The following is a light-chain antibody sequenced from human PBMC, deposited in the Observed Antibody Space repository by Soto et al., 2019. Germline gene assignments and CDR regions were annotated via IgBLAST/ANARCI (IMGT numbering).Light chain of an antibody. V-gene: IGKV2-24*01. CDR1: QSLVHSDGNTY. CDR2: KIS. CDR3: IPAPQPFT. J-gene: IGKJ3*01. Sequence: DIVMTQTPLSLPVTLGQPASISCRSSQSLVHSDGNTYLSWLQQRPGQPPRLLIDKISNRLSGVAGRFSSSGGAKYIPLKISRVEAEDVVFYCCIPAPQPFTFGPGTKVDIK.